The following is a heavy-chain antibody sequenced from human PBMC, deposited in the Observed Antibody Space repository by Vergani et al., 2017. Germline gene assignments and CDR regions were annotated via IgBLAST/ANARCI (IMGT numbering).Heavy chain of an antibody. D-gene: IGHD6-13*01. Sequence: EVQLVESGGVVVQPGGSLRLSCAASGFTFDDYAIHWVRHAPGKGLECVSLISWDGGSTYYADSVKGRLTISSDNSKNSLYLQMNSLRAEDTALYYCAKDSSSWYRGCYYYYMDVWGKGTTVTVSS. CDR1: GFTFDDYA. V-gene: IGHV3-43D*03. CDR2: ISWDGGST. CDR3: AKDSSSWYRGCYYYYMDV. J-gene: IGHJ6*03.